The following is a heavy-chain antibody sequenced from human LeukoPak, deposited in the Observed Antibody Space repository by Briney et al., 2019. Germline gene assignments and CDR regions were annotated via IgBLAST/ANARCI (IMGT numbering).Heavy chain of an antibody. CDR2: ISGSGGST. D-gene: IGHD2-2*01. Sequence: PGGSLRLSCAASGFTFSSYWMSWVRQAPGKGLEWVSAISGSGGSTYYADSVKGRFTISRDNSKNTLYLQMNSLRAEDTAVYYCAKDPSIVVVPAAKFDYWGQGTLVTVSS. CDR3: AKDPSIVVVPAAKFDY. CDR1: GFTFSSYW. J-gene: IGHJ4*02. V-gene: IGHV3-23*01.